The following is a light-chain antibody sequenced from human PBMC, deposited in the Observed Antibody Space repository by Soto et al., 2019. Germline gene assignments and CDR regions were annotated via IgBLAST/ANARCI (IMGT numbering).Light chain of an antibody. V-gene: IGLV2-23*01. Sequence: QSALTQPASVSGPLGQSIVISCTGSSSDIGSYDLVSWYQQYPGKAPKVVIFEGTKWPSGVSNRFSGSKSGNTASLTISGLQTEDEADYYCCSYAGSRTYVFGAGTKLTVL. CDR2: EGT. CDR1: SSDIGSYDL. J-gene: IGLJ1*01. CDR3: CSYAGSRTYV.